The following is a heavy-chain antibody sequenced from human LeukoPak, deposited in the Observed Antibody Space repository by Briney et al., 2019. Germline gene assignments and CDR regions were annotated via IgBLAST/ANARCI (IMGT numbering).Heavy chain of an antibody. V-gene: IGHV3-30*04. CDR2: ISYDGSNK. D-gene: IGHD5-12*01. CDR3: AKPHYGSGYNS. CDR1: GFTFSSYA. Sequence: GRSLRLSCAASGFTFSSYAMHWVRQAPGKGLEWVAVISYDGSNKYYADSVKGRFTISRDNSRNTLYLQMNSLRAEDTAVYHCAKPHYGSGYNSWGQGTLVTVSS. J-gene: IGHJ4*02.